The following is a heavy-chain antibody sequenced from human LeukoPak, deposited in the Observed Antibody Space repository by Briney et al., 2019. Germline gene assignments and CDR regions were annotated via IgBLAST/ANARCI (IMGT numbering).Heavy chain of an antibody. D-gene: IGHD3-22*01. V-gene: IGHV1-2*02. CDR2: INPNSGGT. Sequence: APVKVSCKASGYTFTGYYMHWVRQAPGQGLEWMGWINPNSGGTNYAQKFQGRVTMTRDTSISTAYMELSRLRSDDTAVYYCARVLGRDYYDSSGYYWDAFDIWGQGTMVTVSS. CDR3: ARVLGRDYYDSSGYYWDAFDI. J-gene: IGHJ3*02. CDR1: GYTFTGYY.